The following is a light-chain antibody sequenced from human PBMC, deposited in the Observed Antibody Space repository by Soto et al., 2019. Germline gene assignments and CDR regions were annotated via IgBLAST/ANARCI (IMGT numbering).Light chain of an antibody. V-gene: IGKV1-33*01. CDR1: QNINNY. J-gene: IGKJ5*01. Sequence: DIQMTHSPSSLSASVGDRVTITCQASQNINNYLNWYQQKPGRAPKLLIYDASNLEAGVPSRFRGSGSGTDFTFTISRLQPEDIATYYCHQYENLPTFGQGTRLEI. CDR3: HQYENLPT. CDR2: DAS.